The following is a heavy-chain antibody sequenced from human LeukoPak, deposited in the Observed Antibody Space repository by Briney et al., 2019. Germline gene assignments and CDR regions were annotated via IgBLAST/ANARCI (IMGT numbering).Heavy chain of an antibody. CDR1: GYXFTGYY. D-gene: IGHD1-1*01. CDR2: INPSGGST. CDR3: ARDGNLGNGMDV. Sequence: ASVKVSCKASGYXFTGYYIHWVRQAPGQGLEWMGIINPSGGSTSYAQKFQGRVTMTRDTSTSTVYMELSSLRSEDTAVYYCARDGNLGNGMDVWGQGTTVTVSS. V-gene: IGHV1-46*01. J-gene: IGHJ6*02.